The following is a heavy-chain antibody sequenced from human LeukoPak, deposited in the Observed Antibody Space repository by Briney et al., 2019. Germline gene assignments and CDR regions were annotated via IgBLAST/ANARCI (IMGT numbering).Heavy chain of an antibody. CDR1: GFTFSSFD. Sequence: GSLRLSCAASGFTFSSFDMHWVRQPTGQGLEWVSTIGTASDTYYPGSVEGRFALSRDNAKNSLYLQMNSLTAGDTAVYYCARGPPRGKYYYMDVWGKGTTVTVSS. D-gene: IGHD1-1*01. CDR3: ARGPPRGKYYYMDV. CDR2: IGTASDT. V-gene: IGHV3-13*01. J-gene: IGHJ6*03.